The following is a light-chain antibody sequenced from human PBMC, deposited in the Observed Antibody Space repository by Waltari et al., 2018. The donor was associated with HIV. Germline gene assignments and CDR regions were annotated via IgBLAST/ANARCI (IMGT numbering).Light chain of an antibody. CDR2: RSR. CDR3: LSADGRGVRKF. CDR1: ALSDHF. V-gene: IGLV3-25*03. J-gene: IGLJ2*01. Sequence: YELTQPPSVSVSPGQTARITCSGNALSDHFGYWYQPKVGQAPVLVIFRSRERSSQVPARFSASKSGTTFTLTISGVQAEDEADYFCLSADGRGVRKFFGGGTRLTVL.